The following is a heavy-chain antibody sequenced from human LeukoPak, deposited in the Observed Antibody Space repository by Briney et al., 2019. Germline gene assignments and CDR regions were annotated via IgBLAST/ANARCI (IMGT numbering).Heavy chain of an antibody. CDR2: IYSGVPT. CDR1: GVSISRFY. J-gene: IGHJ4*02. CDR3: VQTTGWPGFDY. D-gene: IGHD1-1*01. V-gene: IGHV4-4*09. Sequence: PSDTLSLTCTTSGVSISRFYWSWVRQPPGKGLEWIGNIYSGVPTYFNPSLKSRVIISVDTSKNQFSLNLTSVTAADTAMYYCVQTTGWPGFDYWGQGILVTVSS.